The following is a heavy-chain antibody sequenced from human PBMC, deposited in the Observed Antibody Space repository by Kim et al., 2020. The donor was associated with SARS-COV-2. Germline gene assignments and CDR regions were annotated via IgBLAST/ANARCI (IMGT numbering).Heavy chain of an antibody. CDR3: ARVGSVVRWFDP. J-gene: IGHJ5*02. V-gene: IGHV4-59*13. D-gene: IGHD2-8*01. Sequence: SETLSLTCTVSGGSISSYYWSWIRQPPGKGLEWIGYIYYSGSTNYNPSLKSRVTISVDTSKNQFSLKLSSVTAADTAVYYCARVGSVVRWFDPWGQGTLVTVSS. CDR2: IYYSGST. CDR1: GGSISSYY.